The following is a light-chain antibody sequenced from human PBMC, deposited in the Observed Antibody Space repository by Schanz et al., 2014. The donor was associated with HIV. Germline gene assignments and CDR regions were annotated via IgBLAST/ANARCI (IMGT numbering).Light chain of an antibody. V-gene: IGKV1-9*01. CDR1: QGISSY. CDR2: AAS. J-gene: IGKJ1*01. Sequence: DIQLTQSPSFLSASVGDRVTITCRASQGISSYLAWYQQMPAKAPKLLIYAASTLHSGVPSRFSGSGSGTEFTLTISSLQPEDFATYYCQQYKSSPRTFGQGTKVEIK. CDR3: QQYKSSPRT.